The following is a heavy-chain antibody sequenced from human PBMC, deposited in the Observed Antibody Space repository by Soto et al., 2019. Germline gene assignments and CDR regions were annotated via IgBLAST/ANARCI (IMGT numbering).Heavy chain of an antibody. Sequence: QVQLQESGPGLVKPSETLSLTCTVSGGSLSGYYWSWIRQPPGKGLECIGYIYYSGSTTYNPSLKSRVTISVDTSKNQFSLNLSSVTAADTAVYHCARGGGSPADWGQGTLVTVSS. CDR1: GGSLSGYY. CDR2: IYYSGST. CDR3: ARGGGSPAD. V-gene: IGHV4-59*01. D-gene: IGHD2-15*01. J-gene: IGHJ4*02.